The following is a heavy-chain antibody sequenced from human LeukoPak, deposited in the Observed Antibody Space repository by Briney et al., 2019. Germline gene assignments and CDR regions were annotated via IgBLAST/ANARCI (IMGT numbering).Heavy chain of an antibody. CDR1: GFTFDDYA. CDR2: ISGSSGST. D-gene: IGHD3-10*01. CDR3: CLWFNNWFDP. Sequence: GGSLRLSCAASGFTFDDYAMHWVRQAPGRGLEWVSGISGSSGSTDYADSVKGRFTISRDNSKNTLYLQMNSLRAEDTAVYYCCLWFNNWFDPWGQGTLVTVSS. V-gene: IGHV3-23*01. J-gene: IGHJ5*02.